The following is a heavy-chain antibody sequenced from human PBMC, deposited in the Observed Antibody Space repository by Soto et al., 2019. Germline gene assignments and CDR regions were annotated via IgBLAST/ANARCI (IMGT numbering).Heavy chain of an antibody. CDR3: AKDWGDCTNGVCYYYYYMDV. V-gene: IGHV3-30*18. Sequence: QVQLVESGGGVVQPGRSLRLSCAASGFTFSSYGMHWVRQAPGKGLEWVAVISYDGSNKYYADSVKGRFTISRDNSKNTLYLQMNSLRAEDTAVYYCAKDWGDCTNGVCYYYYYMDVWDKGTTVTVSS. D-gene: IGHD2-8*01. CDR1: GFTFSSYG. CDR2: ISYDGSNK. J-gene: IGHJ6*03.